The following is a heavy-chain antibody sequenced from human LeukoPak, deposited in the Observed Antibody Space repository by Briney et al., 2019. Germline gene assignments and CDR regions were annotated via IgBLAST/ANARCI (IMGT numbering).Heavy chain of an antibody. CDR3: ARALEWEAFDI. CDR1: GYTFTGYY. J-gene: IGHJ3*02. D-gene: IGHD1-26*01. CDR2: INPNSGGT. Sequence: ASVKVSCKASGYTFTGYYMHWVRQAPGQGLEWMGWINPNSGGTNYAQKFQGRVTMTRDTSISTAYMELSSLRSEDTAVYYCARALEWEAFDIWGQGTMVTVSS. V-gene: IGHV1-2*02.